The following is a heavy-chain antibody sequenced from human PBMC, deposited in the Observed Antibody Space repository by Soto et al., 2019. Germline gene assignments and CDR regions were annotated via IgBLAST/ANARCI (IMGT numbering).Heavy chain of an antibody. CDR1: GFTFSSYW. J-gene: IGHJ6*02. CDR3: AKSPDFYYYGMDV. CDR2: ISGSGANT. V-gene: IGHV3-23*01. Sequence: GGSLRLSCAASGFTFSSYWMHWVRQAPGKGLVWVSSISGSGANTYYADSVKGRFTISGDNSKNTLSLQMNSLRADDTAVYYCAKSPDFYYYGMDVWGQGTTVTVSS.